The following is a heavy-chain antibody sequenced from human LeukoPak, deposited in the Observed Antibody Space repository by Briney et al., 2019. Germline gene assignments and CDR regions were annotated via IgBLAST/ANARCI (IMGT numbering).Heavy chain of an antibody. V-gene: IGHV4-4*02. CDR2: IYHSGST. CDR1: GGSISSSNW. D-gene: IGHD6-6*01. CDR3: ARLNVGTARYDFDY. J-gene: IGHJ4*02. Sequence: SGTLSLTCAVSGGSISSSNWWSWVRQPPGKGLEWIGEIYHSGSTYYNPSLKSRVTISVDTSQNQFSLKLSSVIAADTAVYYCARLNVGTARYDFDYWGQGALVTVSS.